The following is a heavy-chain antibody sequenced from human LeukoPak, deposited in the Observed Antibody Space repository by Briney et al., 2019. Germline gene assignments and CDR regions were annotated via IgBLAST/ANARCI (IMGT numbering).Heavy chain of an antibody. CDR1: GGSFSGYY. V-gene: IGHV4-34*01. CDR3: ARVRIAARRAPFDY. J-gene: IGHJ4*02. Sequence: SETLSLTCAVYGGSFSGYYWSWIRQPPGKGLEWMGEINHSGSTNYNPSLKSRVTISVDTSKNQFSLKLSSVTAADTAVYYCARVRIAARRAPFDYWGQGTLVTVSS. CDR2: INHSGST. D-gene: IGHD6-6*01.